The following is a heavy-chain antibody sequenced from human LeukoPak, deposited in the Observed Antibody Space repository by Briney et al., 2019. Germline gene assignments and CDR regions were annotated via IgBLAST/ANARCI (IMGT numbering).Heavy chain of an antibody. V-gene: IGHV3-21*01. CDR2: ISSSSSYI. CDR3: AREVLLWFGELSAHGMDV. Sequence: SPGGSLRLSCAASGFTFSSYSMNWVRQAPGKGLEWVSSISSSSSYIYYADSVKGRFTISRDNAKNSLYLQMNSLRAEDTAVYYCAREVLLWFGELSAHGMDVWGQGTTVTVSS. D-gene: IGHD3-10*01. CDR1: GFTFSSYS. J-gene: IGHJ6*02.